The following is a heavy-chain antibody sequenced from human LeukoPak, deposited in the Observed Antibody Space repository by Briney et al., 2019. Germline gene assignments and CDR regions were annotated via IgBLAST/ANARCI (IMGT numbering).Heavy chain of an antibody. CDR3: AKNGGWSSGFWFDP. J-gene: IGHJ5*02. V-gene: IGHV3-23*01. CDR1: GFTFNNYA. D-gene: IGHD6-19*01. Sequence: GGSLILSCAASGFTFNNYAMSWVRQAPRKGLEWVSTISGSGVGTNYADSVKGRFTISRDNSKNTLYLQMNSLRAEDTAVYCCAKNGGWSSGFWFDPWGQGTLVTVSS. CDR2: ISGSGVGT.